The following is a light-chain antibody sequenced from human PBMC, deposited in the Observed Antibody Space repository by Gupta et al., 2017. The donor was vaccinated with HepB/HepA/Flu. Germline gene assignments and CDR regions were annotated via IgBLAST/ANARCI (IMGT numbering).Light chain of an antibody. J-gene: IGKJ4*01. CDR1: RGIGND. CDR2: NTF. CDR3: RQHNTYPLT. V-gene: IGKV1-17*01. Sequence: DIQMTQSPSSLSASVGDRVTITCRASRGIGNDLGWFQQKPGKAPERLIYNTFTLQSGVPPRFSGSGSGTEFTLTISSLQPEDFATYYCRQHNTYPLTFGGGTKVEIK.